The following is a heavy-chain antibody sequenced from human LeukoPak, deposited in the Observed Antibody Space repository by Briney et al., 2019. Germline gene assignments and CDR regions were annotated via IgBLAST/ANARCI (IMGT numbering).Heavy chain of an antibody. CDR1: GGSMNNYY. Sequence: SETLSLTCTVSGGSMNNYYWFWIRQPPGKGLEYIGFIYYSGSTNYNPSLKSRVTISLDTSKNQFSLKLSSVTAADTAVYYCARRRGDYGSGELDFWGQGTLVTVSP. D-gene: IGHD3-10*01. CDR2: IYYSGST. V-gene: IGHV4-59*08. CDR3: ARRRGDYGSGELDF. J-gene: IGHJ4*02.